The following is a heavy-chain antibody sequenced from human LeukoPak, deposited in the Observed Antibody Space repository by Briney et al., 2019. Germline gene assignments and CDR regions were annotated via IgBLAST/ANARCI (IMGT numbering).Heavy chain of an antibody. Sequence: ASVKVSCKAFGYTFTNYWIQWVRQAPGQGLEWVSLINANDGSTTYTPKFQGRVTMTRDTSTSTVYMDLSSLTSEDTAFYYCARAPRNSSTMLDYWGQGTVVTVTS. CDR1: GYTFTNYW. CDR3: ARAPRNSSTMLDY. J-gene: IGHJ4*02. CDR2: INANDGST. D-gene: IGHD6-13*01. V-gene: IGHV1-46*01.